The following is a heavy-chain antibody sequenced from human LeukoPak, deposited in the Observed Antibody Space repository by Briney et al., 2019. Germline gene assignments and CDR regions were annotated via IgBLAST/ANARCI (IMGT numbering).Heavy chain of an antibody. CDR2: IHHSGST. CDR1: GYSISSGFY. J-gene: IGHJ1*01. D-gene: IGHD3-10*01. CDR3: ARDMAPTH. Sequence: SETLSLTCAVSGYSISSGFYWGWIRQPPGKGLEWIGSIHHSGSTFYNPSLKSRLTISVDTSKNQFSLKLTSVTAADTAVYYCARDMAPTHWGQGTLVTVSS. V-gene: IGHV4-38-2*02.